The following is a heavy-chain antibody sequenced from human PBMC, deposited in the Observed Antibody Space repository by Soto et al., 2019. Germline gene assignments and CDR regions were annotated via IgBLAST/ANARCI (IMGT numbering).Heavy chain of an antibody. CDR3: ARVGEGLLWFGESANWFDP. D-gene: IGHD3-10*01. Sequence: SETLSLTCAVYGGSFSGYYWSWIRQPPGKGLEWIGEINHSGSTNYNPSLKSRVTISVDTSKNQFSLKLSSVTAADTAVYYCARVGEGLLWFGESANWFDPWGQGTLVTVSS. CDR1: GGSFSGYY. V-gene: IGHV4-34*01. J-gene: IGHJ5*02. CDR2: INHSGST.